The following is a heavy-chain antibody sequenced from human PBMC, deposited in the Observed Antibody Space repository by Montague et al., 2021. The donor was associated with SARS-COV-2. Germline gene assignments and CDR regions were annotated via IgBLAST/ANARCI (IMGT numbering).Heavy chain of an antibody. V-gene: IGHV4-59*01. J-gene: IGHJ4*02. D-gene: IGHD3-10*01. CDR2: IYYSGST. CDR3: ARVHRGYYYGLGVSAYFDS. Sequence: SETLSLTCTVSGGSISNYYWSWIRQPPGKGLEWIGYIYYSGSTNYNPSLKSRVTISVDTSKSQFSLKLSSVTVADTAVYYCARVHRGYYYGLGVSAYFDSWAQGTLVTVSS. CDR1: GGSISNYY.